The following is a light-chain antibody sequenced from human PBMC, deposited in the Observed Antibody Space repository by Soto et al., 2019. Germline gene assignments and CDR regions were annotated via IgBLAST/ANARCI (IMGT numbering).Light chain of an antibody. CDR1: QSISSY. V-gene: IGKV1-39*01. J-gene: IGKJ4*01. CDR3: QQSYSTPLT. CDR2: AAS. Sequence: DIQMARAPSTLSGSVGDRVTITCRASQSISSYLNWYQQKPGKAPKLLIYAASSLQSGVPSRFSGSGSGTDFTLTISSLQPEDFATYYCQQSYSTPLTFGGGTKVDIK.